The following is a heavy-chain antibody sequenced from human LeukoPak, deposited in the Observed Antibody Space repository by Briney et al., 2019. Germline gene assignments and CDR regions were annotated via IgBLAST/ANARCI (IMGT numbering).Heavy chain of an antibody. CDR3: ARERLSYYYYYMDV. V-gene: IGHV1-18*01. Sequence: GASVKVSCKASGYTSTSYGISWVRQAPGQGLEWMGWISAYNGNTNYAQKLQGRVTMTTDTSTSTAYMEPRSLRSDDTAVYYCARERLSYYYYYMDVWGKGTTVTVSS. CDR2: ISAYNGNT. CDR1: GYTSTSYG. D-gene: IGHD1-1*01. J-gene: IGHJ6*03.